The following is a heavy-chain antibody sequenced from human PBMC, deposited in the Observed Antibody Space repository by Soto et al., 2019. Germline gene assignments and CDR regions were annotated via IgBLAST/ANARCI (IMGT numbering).Heavy chain of an antibody. CDR2: IYYSGST. CDR1: GVSISSYY. V-gene: IGHV4-59*01. J-gene: IGHJ1*01. CDR3: ARDLSGCSTTSCYAYFQQ. D-gene: IGHD2-2*01. Sequence: SETLSLTCTVSGVSISSYYWSWIRQPPGKGLEWIGYIYYSGSTNHNPSLKSRVTISVDTSNNQFSLKLSSVTAADTAVYYCARDLSGCSTTSCYAYFQQWGQGTLVTVSS.